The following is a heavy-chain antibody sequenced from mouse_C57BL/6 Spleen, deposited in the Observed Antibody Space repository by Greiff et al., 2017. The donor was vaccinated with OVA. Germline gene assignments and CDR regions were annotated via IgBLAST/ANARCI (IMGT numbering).Heavy chain of an antibody. V-gene: IGHV1-50*01. Sequence: VQLQQPGAELVKPGASVKLSCKASGYTFTSYWMQWVKQRPGQGLEWIGEIDPSDSYTNYNQKFKGKATLTVDTSSSTAYMQLSSLTSEDSAVYYCARVHSNPFAYWGQGTLVTVSA. CDR2: IDPSDSYT. CDR1: GYTFTSYW. J-gene: IGHJ3*01. CDR3: ARVHSNPFAY. D-gene: IGHD2-5*01.